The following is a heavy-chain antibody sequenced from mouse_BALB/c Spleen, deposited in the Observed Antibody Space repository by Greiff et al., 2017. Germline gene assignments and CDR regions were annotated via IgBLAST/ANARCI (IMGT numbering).Heavy chain of an antibody. Sequence: VQLQQPGAELVKPGASVKLSCKASGYTFTSYWMHWVKQRPGQGLEWIGEINPSNGRTNYNEKFKSKATLTVDKSSSTAYMQLSSLTSEDSAVYYCARFYRYDTYAMDYWGQGTSVTVSS. D-gene: IGHD2-14*01. CDR3: ARFYRYDTYAMDY. CDR1: GYTFTSYW. V-gene: IGHV1S81*02. J-gene: IGHJ4*01. CDR2: INPSNGRT.